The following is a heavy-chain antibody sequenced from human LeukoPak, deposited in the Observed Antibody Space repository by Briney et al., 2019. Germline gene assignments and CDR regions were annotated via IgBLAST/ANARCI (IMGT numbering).Heavy chain of an antibody. Sequence: GGSLRLSCAASGFTFIYYEMNWVRQAPGKGVEWVSYISSNATSTMYYAYSVKGRFTISRDNAMNSLYLQMNSLRAEDTAIYYCARGFPVLSVWGQGTTVTVSS. CDR2: ISSNATSTM. D-gene: IGHD3-9*01. CDR1: GFTFIYYE. J-gene: IGHJ6*02. CDR3: ARGFPVLSV. V-gene: IGHV3-48*03.